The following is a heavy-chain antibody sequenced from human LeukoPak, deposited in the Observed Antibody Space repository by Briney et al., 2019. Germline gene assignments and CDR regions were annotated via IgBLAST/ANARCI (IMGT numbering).Heavy chain of an antibody. Sequence: GGSLRLSCVVSGFTFSSYDMHWVRQASGKGLEGVAVISNDGSNKKYADSVKGRFTTSRDNSKNTLYVQMNSLRAEDTAVYYCARGSKWFGELIRRGEYYFDYWAREPWSPSPQ. V-gene: IGHV3-30*03. J-gene: IGHJ4*02. D-gene: IGHD3-10*01. CDR1: GFTFSSYD. CDR3: ARGSKWFGELIRRGEYYFDY. CDR2: ISNDGSNK.